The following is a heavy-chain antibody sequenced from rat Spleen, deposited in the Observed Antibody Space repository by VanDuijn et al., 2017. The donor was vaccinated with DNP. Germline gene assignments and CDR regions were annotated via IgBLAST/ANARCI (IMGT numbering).Heavy chain of an antibody. CDR1: EFSLTDYS. V-gene: IGHV2S63*01. CDR3: TRDGSPYYSSYMDVMDA. CDR2: MWSGGTT. J-gene: IGHJ4*01. Sequence: EVQLKESGPGLVQPSQTLSLTCTVSEFSLTDYSIHWVRQPPGKGLEWMGVMWSGGTTAYNSALKSRLSISRDTSKSKVFLKMNSLQTEDTAIYYCTRDGSPYYSSYMDVMDAWGRGASVTVSS. D-gene: IGHD1-2*01.